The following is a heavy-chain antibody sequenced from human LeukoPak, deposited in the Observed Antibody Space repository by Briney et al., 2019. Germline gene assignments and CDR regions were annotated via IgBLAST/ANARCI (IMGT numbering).Heavy chain of an antibody. CDR1: GFTFSSYS. J-gene: IGHJ4*02. CDR2: ISSSSSYI. Sequence: GGSLRLSCAASGFTFSSYSMNWVRQAPGKGLEWVSSISSSSSYIYYADSVKGRFTISRDNAKNSLYLQMNSLRAEDTAVYYCARDGLLWFGELWGQGTLVTVSS. D-gene: IGHD3-10*01. CDR3: ARDGLLWFGEL. V-gene: IGHV3-21*01.